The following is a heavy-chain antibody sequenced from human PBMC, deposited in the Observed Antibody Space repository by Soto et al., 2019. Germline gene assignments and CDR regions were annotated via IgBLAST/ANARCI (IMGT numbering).Heavy chain of an antibody. CDR1: GFTFSSYA. Sequence: GGSLRLSCAASGFTFSSYAMSWVRQAPGKGLEWVSAISGSGGSTYYADSVKGRFTISRDNSKNTLYLQMNSLRAEDTAVYYCAKGIFRLGHYDYIWGSYRYSRSVDYWGQGTLVTVSS. CDR2: ISGSGGST. CDR3: AKGIFRLGHYDYIWGSYRYSRSVDY. J-gene: IGHJ4*02. D-gene: IGHD3-16*02. V-gene: IGHV3-23*01.